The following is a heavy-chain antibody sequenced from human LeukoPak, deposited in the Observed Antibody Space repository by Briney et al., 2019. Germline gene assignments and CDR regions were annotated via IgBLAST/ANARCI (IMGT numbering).Heavy chain of an antibody. CDR3: AKALLLSNYYYYYMDV. D-gene: IGHD2/OR15-2a*01. J-gene: IGHJ6*03. Sequence: GGSLRLSCAASGFTFSSYGMHWVRQAPGKGLEWVAFIRYDGSNEYYADSVKGRFTISRDNSKNTLYLQMNSLRAEDTAVYYCAKALLLSNYYYYYMDVWGKGTTVTVSS. CDR2: IRYDGSNE. CDR1: GFTFSSYG. V-gene: IGHV3-30*02.